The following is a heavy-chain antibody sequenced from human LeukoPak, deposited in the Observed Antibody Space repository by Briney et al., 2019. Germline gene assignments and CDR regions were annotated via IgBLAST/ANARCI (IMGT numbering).Heavy chain of an antibody. J-gene: IGHJ4*02. D-gene: IGHD3-22*01. V-gene: IGHV3-30-3*02. Sequence: GESLRLSCAASGFTFSGYPIQWVRQAPGKGLEGVAVISYDGSNKYYADSVKGGFTIYRDNSKNTLYLQTNSLRAEDTAVYYCAKSGMYYYDSSGYQRWGQGTLVTVSS. CDR2: ISYDGSNK. CDR1: GFTFSGYP. CDR3: AKSGMYYYDSSGYQR.